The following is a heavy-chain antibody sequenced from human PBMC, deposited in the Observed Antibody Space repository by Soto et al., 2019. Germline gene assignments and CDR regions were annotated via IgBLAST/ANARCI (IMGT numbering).Heavy chain of an antibody. D-gene: IGHD3-3*01. CDR2: INPNSGGT. CDR3: ARSSKTYYDFWSGYWFDY. Sequence: GASVKVSCKASGYTFTGYYMHWVRQAPGQGLEWMGWINPNSGGTNYAQKFQGWVTMTRDTSISTAYMELSRLRSDDTAVYYCARSSKTYYDFWSGYWFDYWGQGTLVTVSS. CDR1: GYTFTGYY. V-gene: IGHV1-2*04. J-gene: IGHJ4*02.